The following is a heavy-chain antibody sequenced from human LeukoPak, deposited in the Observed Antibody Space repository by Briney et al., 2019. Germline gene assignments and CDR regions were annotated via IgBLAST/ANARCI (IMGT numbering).Heavy chain of an antibody. CDR3: ARYAEYAVSTPCY. J-gene: IGHJ4*02. CDR2: LSYDGNYK. Sequence: SGGSLRLSCAASGFTFSSYGTHWVRQAPGKGLEWVAVLSYDGNYKYYADSVKGRFAISRDNSENTLYLRMNSLRAEDTAVYYCARYAEYAVSTPCYWGQGTLVTVSA. V-gene: IGHV3-30*03. D-gene: IGHD2-8*01. CDR1: GFTFSSYG.